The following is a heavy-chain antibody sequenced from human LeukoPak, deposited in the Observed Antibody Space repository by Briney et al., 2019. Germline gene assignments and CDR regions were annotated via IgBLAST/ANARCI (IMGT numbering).Heavy chain of an antibody. D-gene: IGHD3-10*01. CDR1: AYTFTGYY. CDR2: INPNGGGT. V-gene: IGHV1-2*02. Sequence: ASVKVSCKASAYTFTGYYMHWVRQAPGQGLEWMGWINPNGGGTNYAQKFQGRVTMTRDTSISTAYMELSRLRSDDTAVYYCARTPYYYGSGSYSWFDPWGQGTLVTVSS. CDR3: ARTPYYYGSGSYSWFDP. J-gene: IGHJ5*02.